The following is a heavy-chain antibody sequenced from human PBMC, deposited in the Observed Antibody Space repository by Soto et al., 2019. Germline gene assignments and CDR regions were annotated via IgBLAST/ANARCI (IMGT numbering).Heavy chain of an antibody. J-gene: IGHJ5*02. D-gene: IGHD5-18*01. CDR2: ISESGDNA. V-gene: IGHV3-23*01. CDR3: AKGGYIYGLDP. CDR1: VFPFNTYA. Sequence: PGXCLRLSCAASVFPFNTYAISWFRQAPGKGPEWVSAISESGDNAFYADSVQGRFTISRDNSYNILYLQMNSLRAEDTALYFCAKGGYIYGLDPWGQGTLVTVSS.